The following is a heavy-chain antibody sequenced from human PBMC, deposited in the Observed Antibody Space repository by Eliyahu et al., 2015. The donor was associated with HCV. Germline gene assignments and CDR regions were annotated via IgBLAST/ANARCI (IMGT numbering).Heavy chain of an antibody. CDR2: IYYNGDN. CDR3: ARLKFSVGAADYFDF. Sequence: QVQLHQSGPGLMKPSETLSLTCSVSGGSITRDFYXWGWVRQPPGEGLEWIGSIYYNGDNFSNPSLRSRVTISVDPSKNQFSLQLTSVTAADTAVYYCARLKFSVGAADYFDFWGQGILVTVSS. CDR1: GGSITRDFYX. D-gene: IGHD1-26*01. V-gene: IGHV4-39*01. J-gene: IGHJ4*02.